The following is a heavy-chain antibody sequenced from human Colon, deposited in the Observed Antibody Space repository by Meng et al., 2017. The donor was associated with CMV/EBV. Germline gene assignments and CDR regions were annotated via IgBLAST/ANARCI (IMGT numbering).Heavy chain of an antibody. CDR3: ARPSSGSYNYGMDV. D-gene: IGHD1-26*01. J-gene: IGHJ6*02. CDR2: IYYSGST. CDR1: GGSISSYY. Sequence: SETLSLTCTVSGGSISSYYWSWIRQPPGKGLEWIGYIYYSGSTNYNPSLKSRVTISVDTSKNQFSLKLSSVTAADTAVYYWARPSSGSYNYGMDVWGQGTTVTVSS. V-gene: IGHV4-59*01.